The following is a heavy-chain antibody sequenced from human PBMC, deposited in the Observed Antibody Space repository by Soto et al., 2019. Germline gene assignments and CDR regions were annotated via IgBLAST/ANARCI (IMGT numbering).Heavy chain of an antibody. CDR3: ARDLNYGLFDY. Sequence: GGSLRLSCAASGFTFDDYAMHWVRQAPGKGLEWVSGISWNSGSIGYADSVKGRFTISRDNAKNSLYLQMNSLRAEDTAVYYCARDLNYGLFDYWGQGTLVNVSS. V-gene: IGHV3-9*01. D-gene: IGHD4-17*01. CDR2: ISWNSGSI. J-gene: IGHJ4*02. CDR1: GFTFDDYA.